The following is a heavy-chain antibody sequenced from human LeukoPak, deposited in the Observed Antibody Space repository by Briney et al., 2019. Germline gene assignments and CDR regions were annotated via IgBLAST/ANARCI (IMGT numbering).Heavy chain of an antibody. D-gene: IGHD5-12*01. V-gene: IGHV1-69*04. CDR3: ARDDADSAYAAGDF. CDR2: IIPLLGVA. CDR1: GGTFTSYT. J-gene: IGHJ4*02. Sequence: ASVKVSCKASGGTFTSYTFSWVRQAPGHGLEWMGRIIPLLGVANYAQKFQGRVTIIAEKSTSTVYMQLTSLRSEDTAIYYCARDDADSAYAAGDFWGQRTLVTVSS.